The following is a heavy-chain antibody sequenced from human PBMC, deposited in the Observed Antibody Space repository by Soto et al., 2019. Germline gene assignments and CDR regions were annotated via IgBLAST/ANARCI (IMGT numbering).Heavy chain of an antibody. CDR2: INHSGGT. CDR3: ARGARITIFGVVIRSLLDY. Sequence: PSETLSLTCAVYGGSFSAYYWSWIRQPPGKGLEWIGEINHSGGTSYNPSLKSRVTISVDTSKSQFSLKLTSVTAADRAVYYCARGARITIFGVVIRSLLDYWGQGTLVTVS. V-gene: IGHV4-34*01. CDR1: GGSFSAYY. J-gene: IGHJ4*02. D-gene: IGHD3-3*01.